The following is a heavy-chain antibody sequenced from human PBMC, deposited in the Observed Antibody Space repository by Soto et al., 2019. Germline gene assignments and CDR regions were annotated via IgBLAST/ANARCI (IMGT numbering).Heavy chain of an antibody. J-gene: IGHJ5*02. CDR3: ARKYLSKFNWFDP. D-gene: IGHD2-2*01. V-gene: IGHV1-18*04. Sequence: QLQLVQSGTELKKPGASVKVSCKASGYTFTNYGITWVRQAPGQGLEWMGWINADYGNTNYEQKFQGRVTMTTDTSTNPAYMALRSLRSDDTAVYYCARKYLSKFNWFDPWGQGTLVTVSS. CDR2: INADYGNT. CDR1: GYTFTNYG.